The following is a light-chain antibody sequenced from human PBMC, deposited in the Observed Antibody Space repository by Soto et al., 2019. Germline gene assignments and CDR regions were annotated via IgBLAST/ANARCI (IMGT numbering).Light chain of an antibody. J-gene: IGLJ1*01. CDR2: DVA. CDR1: SNDVGGYNF. V-gene: IGLV2-11*01. Sequence: QSALTQPRSVSGSPGQSVTISCTGTSNDVGGYNFVSWYQHHPGKAPTLMIYDVAKRPSGVPDRFSGSKSGNTASLTISGLQADDEADYYCCSYAGGNTYVFGTGTKLTVL. CDR3: CSYAGGNTYV.